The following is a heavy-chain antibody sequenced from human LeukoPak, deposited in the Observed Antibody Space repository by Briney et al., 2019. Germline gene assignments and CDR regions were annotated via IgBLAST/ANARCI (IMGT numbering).Heavy chain of an antibody. CDR2: ISGGGGAT. Sequence: GGSLRLSCAASGFTSSKHAMSWVRQAPGMGQEWISAISGGGGATYHADSVKGRFTIPRDNSKNTLYLQMDSLRVEDTALYFCVRGSAAFRPYYFDFWGQGTLVTVSS. CDR1: GFTSSKHA. CDR3: VRGSAAFRPYYFDF. D-gene: IGHD3-3*02. J-gene: IGHJ4*02. V-gene: IGHV3-23*01.